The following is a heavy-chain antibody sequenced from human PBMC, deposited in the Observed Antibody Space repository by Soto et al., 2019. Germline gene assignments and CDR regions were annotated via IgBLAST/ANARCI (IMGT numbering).Heavy chain of an antibody. V-gene: IGHV3-21*01. J-gene: IGHJ4*02. Sequence: PGGSLRLSCAASGFTFSSYSMNWVRQAPGKGLEWVSSISSSSSYIYYADSVKGRFTISRDNAKNSLYLQMNSLRAEDTAVYYCARDKPGYSYGYGWGYWGQGTLVTVSS. CDR3: ARDKPGYSYGYGWGY. D-gene: IGHD5-18*01. CDR1: GFTFSSYS. CDR2: ISSSSSYI.